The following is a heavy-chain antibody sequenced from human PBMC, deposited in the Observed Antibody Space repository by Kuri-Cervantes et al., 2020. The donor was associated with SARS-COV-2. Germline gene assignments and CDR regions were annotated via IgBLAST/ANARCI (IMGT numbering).Heavy chain of an antibody. CDR1: GFTFGDYA. V-gene: IGHV3-23*01. Sequence: GGSLRLSCTASGFTFGDYAMSWFRQAPGKGLEWVSAISGSGGTTYYADSVKGRLTISRDDSKNTLYLQMNSLRPEDTALYYCAKAPGWVLRDYFASWGQGTLVTVSS. D-gene: IGHD2-21*01. CDR3: AKAPGWVLRDYFAS. J-gene: IGHJ4*02. CDR2: ISGSGGTT.